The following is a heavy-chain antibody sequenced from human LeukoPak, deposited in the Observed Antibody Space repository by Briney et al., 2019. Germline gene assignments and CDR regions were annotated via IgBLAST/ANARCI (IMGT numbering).Heavy chain of an antibody. D-gene: IGHD3-3*01. CDR1: GGTFSSYA. CDR3: ARFTSPYYYYYGMDV. Sequence: SVKVSCKASGGTFSSYAISWVRQAPGQGLEWMGRIIPILGIANYAQKFQGRVTITADKSTSTAYMELSSLRSEDTAVYYCARFTSPYYYYYGMDVWGQGTTVTVSS. CDR2: IIPILGIA. V-gene: IGHV1-69*04. J-gene: IGHJ6*02.